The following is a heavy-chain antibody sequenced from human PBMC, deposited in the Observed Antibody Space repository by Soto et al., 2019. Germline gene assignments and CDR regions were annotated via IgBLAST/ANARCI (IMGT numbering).Heavy chain of an antibody. V-gene: IGHV3-48*03. D-gene: IGHD3-3*01. CDR2: ISSSGSTI. CDR3: ARNYDFWSGQISPLYYYYYGMDV. J-gene: IGHJ6*02. Sequence: PGGSLRLSCAASGFTFSSYEMNWVRQAPCKWLEWVSYISSSGSTIYYSDSVKGRFTISRDNAKNSLYLQMNSLRAEDTAVYYCARNYDFWSGQISPLYYYYYGMDVWGQGTTVTVSS. CDR1: GFTFSSYE.